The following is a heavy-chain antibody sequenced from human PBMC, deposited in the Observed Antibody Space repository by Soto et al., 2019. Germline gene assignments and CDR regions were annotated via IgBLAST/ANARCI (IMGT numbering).Heavy chain of an antibody. CDR1: GGSVSNDNFY. Sequence: SETLSLTCTVSGGSVSNDNFYWSWIRQPPGKGLEWIGYVHSSGITNYNPSLKRRVTISVDTSRNQFPLRLSSVTAADTAVYYCARGLTMGQLPSHFDHWGQGTPVTVSS. J-gene: IGHJ5*02. CDR2: VHSSGIT. CDR3: ARGLTMGQLPSHFDH. D-gene: IGHD3-16*01. V-gene: IGHV4-61*01.